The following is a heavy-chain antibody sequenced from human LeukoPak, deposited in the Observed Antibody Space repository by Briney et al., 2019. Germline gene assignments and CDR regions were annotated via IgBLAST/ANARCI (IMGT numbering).Heavy chain of an antibody. J-gene: IGHJ5*02. V-gene: IGHV4-34*01. CDR3: AREGIAAARGLFDP. D-gene: IGHD6-13*01. CDR1: GGSLSGYY. CDR2: INHSGST. Sequence: SETLSLTCAVYGGSLSGYYWSWIRQPPGKGLEWIGEINHSGSTNYNPSLKSRVTISVDTSKNQFSLKLSSVTAADTAVYYCAREGIAAARGLFDPWGQGTLVTVSS.